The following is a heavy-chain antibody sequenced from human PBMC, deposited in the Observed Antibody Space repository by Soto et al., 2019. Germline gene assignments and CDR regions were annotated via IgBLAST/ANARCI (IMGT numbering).Heavy chain of an antibody. D-gene: IGHD2-8*01. Sequence: QVQLQESGPGLVKPSETLSLTCNVSGGPISSYYWSWIRQPPGKGLEWIGYSFYTGSINYNPSPKSRVTISLDTSKNQFSLKLSSVTAADTAVYYCACGRGMVAYLLVYWGQGTLVTVSS. V-gene: IGHV4-59*01. CDR1: GGPISSYY. CDR3: ACGRGMVAYLLVY. CDR2: SFYTGSI. J-gene: IGHJ4*02.